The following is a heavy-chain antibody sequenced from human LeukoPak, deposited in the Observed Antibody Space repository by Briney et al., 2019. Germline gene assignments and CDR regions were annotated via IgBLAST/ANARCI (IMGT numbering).Heavy chain of an antibody. J-gene: IGHJ4*02. CDR1: GFTFSSYW. V-gene: IGHV3-23*01. CDR2: ISGSGGST. Sequence: GGSLRLSCAAPGFTFSSYWMSWVRQAPGKGLEWVSAISGSGGSTYYADSVKGRFTISRDNSKNTLYLQMNSLRAEDTAVYYCAKGVYDILTGYYNGPYYYFDYWGQGTLVTVSS. D-gene: IGHD3-9*01. CDR3: AKGVYDILTGYYNGPYYYFDY.